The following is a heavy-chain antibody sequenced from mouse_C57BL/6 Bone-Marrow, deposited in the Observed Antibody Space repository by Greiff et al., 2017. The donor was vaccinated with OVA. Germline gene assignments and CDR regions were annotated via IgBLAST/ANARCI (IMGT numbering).Heavy chain of an antibody. CDR1: GFTFSDYG. D-gene: IGHD1-1*01. V-gene: IGHV5-15*01. CDR3: ARKGDYYGSSYWYVDV. J-gene: IGHJ1*03. CDR2: ISNLAYSI. Sequence: EVKVVESGGGLVQPGGSLKLSCAASGFTFSDYGMAWVRQAPRKGPEWVAFISNLAYSIYYADTVTGRFTISRENAKNTLYLEMSSLRSEDTAMYYCARKGDYYGSSYWYVDVWGTGTTVTVSS.